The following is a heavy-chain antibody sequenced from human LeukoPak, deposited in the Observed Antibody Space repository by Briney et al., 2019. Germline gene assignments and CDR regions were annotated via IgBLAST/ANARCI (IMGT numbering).Heavy chain of an antibody. J-gene: IGHJ4*02. CDR1: GFTFDDYA. CDR3: AKSLGATRGYFEH. CDR2: INWNSGSI. Sequence: GGSLRLSCAASGFTFDDYAMHWVRQAPGKGLEWVSGINWNSGSIDYADSVKGRFTISRDNTKNSLYLQMNSLRPEDTAVYYCAKSLGATRGYFEHWGQGTLVTVSS. V-gene: IGHV3-9*01. D-gene: IGHD1-26*01.